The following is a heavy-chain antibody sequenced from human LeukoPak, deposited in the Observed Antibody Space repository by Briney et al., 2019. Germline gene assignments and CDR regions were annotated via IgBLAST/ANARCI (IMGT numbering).Heavy chain of an antibody. CDR3: ARRQLGLSALFDP. CDR2: INHSGST. Sequence: GSLRLSCAVSGITLSNYGMSWVRQAPGKGLEWIGEINHSGSTNYNPSLKSRVTISVDTSKNQFSLKLSSVTAADTAVYYCARRQLGLSALFDPWGQGTLVTVSS. D-gene: IGHD1-1*01. CDR1: GITLSNYG. J-gene: IGHJ5*02. V-gene: IGHV4-34*01.